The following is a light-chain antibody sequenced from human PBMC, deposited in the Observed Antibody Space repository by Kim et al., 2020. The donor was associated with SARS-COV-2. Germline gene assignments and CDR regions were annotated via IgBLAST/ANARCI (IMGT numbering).Light chain of an antibody. J-gene: IGKJ5*01. CDR2: TPS. CDR3: MQRLEFPIT. Sequence: APITCRTSQSLVDTDDGNTYLGWYVQKPGHSPPLLIHTPSYRASGVPDRFSGSGSGTDFTLKISRVEAEDVGTYYCMQRLEFPITFGQGTRLEIK. CDR1: QSLVDTDDGNTY. V-gene: IGKV2-40*01.